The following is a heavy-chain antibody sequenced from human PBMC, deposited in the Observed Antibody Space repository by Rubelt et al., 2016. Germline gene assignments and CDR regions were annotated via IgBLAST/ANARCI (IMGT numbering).Heavy chain of an antibody. CDR1: GFTLNNYW. V-gene: IGHV3-74*01. CDR3: ARSGDRDKIIRVNCFDP. Sequence: GFTLNNYWMHWVRQVPGKGLVWVSRINDDVSSTTTAYADSVEGRFTISRDYAKNSLYLQMNSLRGEDTAVYYCARSGDRDKIIRVNCFDPWGQGTLVTVSS. J-gene: IGHJ5*02. CDR2: INDDVSST.